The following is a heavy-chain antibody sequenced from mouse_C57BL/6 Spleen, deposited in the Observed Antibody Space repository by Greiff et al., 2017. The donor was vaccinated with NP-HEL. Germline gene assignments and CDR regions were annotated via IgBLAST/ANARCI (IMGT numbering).Heavy chain of an antibody. CDR1: GYTFTEYT. Sequence: VKLVESGAELVKPGASVKLSCKASGYTFTEYTIHWVKQRSGQGLEWIGWFYPGSGSIKYNEKFKDKATLTADKSSSTVYMELSRLTSEDSAVYFCARHEDYDGYPPYAMDYWGQGTSVTVSS. CDR2: FYPGSGSI. V-gene: IGHV1-62-2*01. J-gene: IGHJ4*01. D-gene: IGHD2-3*01. CDR3: ARHEDYDGYPPYAMDY.